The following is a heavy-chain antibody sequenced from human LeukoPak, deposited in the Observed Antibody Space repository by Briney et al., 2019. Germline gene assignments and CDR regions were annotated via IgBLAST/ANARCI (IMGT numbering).Heavy chain of an antibody. CDR1: GGSISSYY. J-gene: IGHJ5*02. Sequence: SETLSLTCTVSGGSISSYYWSWIRQPAGKGLEWIGRIYTSGSTNYNPSLKSRVTMSVDTSKNQFSLKLSSVTAADTAVYYCASGYIAAAGLAFDPWGQGTLVTVSS. CDR3: ASGYIAAAGLAFDP. CDR2: IYTSGST. D-gene: IGHD6-13*01. V-gene: IGHV4-4*07.